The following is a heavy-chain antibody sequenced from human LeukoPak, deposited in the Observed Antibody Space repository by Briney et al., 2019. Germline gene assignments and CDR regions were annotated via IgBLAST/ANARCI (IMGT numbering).Heavy chain of an antibody. V-gene: IGHV1-2*04. CDR1: GYTFTGYY. D-gene: IGHD3-22*01. CDR3: ARALLTGSYYDSSGYHFDY. J-gene: IGHJ4*02. Sequence: ASVKVSCTASGYTFTGYYMHWVRQAPGHRLEWMGWINPNSGGTNYAQKFQGWVTMTRDTSISTAYMELSRLRSDDTAVYYCARALLTGSYYDSSGYHFDYWGQGTLVTVSS. CDR2: INPNSGGT.